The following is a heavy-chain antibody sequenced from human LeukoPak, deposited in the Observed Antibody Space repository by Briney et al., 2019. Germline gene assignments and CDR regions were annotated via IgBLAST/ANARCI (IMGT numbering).Heavy chain of an antibody. D-gene: IGHD1-26*01. CDR3: ATSKYSGSY. J-gene: IGHJ4*02. CDR1: GLTFSGYA. CDR2: ISGSGGRI. Sequence: GGSRRLSFAASGLTFSGYAMSWVGQAPGKGLEWVSAISGSGGRIYYGASVKGRFTISRDNSKNTLNLQMNSLRAEDTAVYYCATSKYSGSYWGQGTLVTVSS. V-gene: IGHV3-23*01.